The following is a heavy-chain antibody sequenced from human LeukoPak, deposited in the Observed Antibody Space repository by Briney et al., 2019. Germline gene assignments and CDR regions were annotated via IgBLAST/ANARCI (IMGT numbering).Heavy chain of an antibody. D-gene: IGHD5-18*01. CDR2: IKKDGSEK. CDR1: GFTFSSYD. CDR3: ARHLSGITGYTYGRGIDY. Sequence: GGSLRLSCAASGFTFSSYDMHWVRQAPGKGLEWVANIKKDGSEKYYVDSVKGRFTISRDNAKTSLYLQMNSLRAEGTGVYYCARHLSGITGYTYGRGIDYWGQGTLVTVSS. V-gene: IGHV3-7*01. J-gene: IGHJ4*02.